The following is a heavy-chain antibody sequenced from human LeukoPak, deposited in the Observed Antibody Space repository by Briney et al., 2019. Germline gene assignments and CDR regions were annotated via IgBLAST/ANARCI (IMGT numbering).Heavy chain of an antibody. D-gene: IGHD6-19*01. CDR3: ASGEETGAGTSG. CDR1: GYSISSGYY. Sequence: PSETLSLTCAVSGYSISSGYYWGWIRQPPGKGLEWIGSIYHSGHPYHNPSLKSRATISVDPSKNQFSLKLRSVPPPGPPVYSCASGEETGAGTSGWGQGTMVTVSS. CDR2: IYHSGHP. V-gene: IGHV4-38-2*01. J-gene: IGHJ3*01.